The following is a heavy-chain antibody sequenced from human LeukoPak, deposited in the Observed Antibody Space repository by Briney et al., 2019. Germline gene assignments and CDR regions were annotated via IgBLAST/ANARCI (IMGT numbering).Heavy chain of an antibody. CDR2: INSDGGST. CDR3: ARSRGLLLPDY. V-gene: IGHV3-74*01. J-gene: IGHJ4*02. CDR1: GFTFSSYW. Sequence: GGSLRLSCGASGFTFSSYWMHWVRQAPGKGLVWVSRINSDGGSTSYADSVKGRFTISRDNAKNTLDLQMNSLRAGDTAVYYCARSRGLLLPDYWGQGTLVTVSS. D-gene: IGHD3-3*01.